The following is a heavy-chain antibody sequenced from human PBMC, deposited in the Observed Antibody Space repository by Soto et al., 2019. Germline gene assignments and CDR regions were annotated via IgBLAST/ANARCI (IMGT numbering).Heavy chain of an antibody. V-gene: IGHV4-38-2*01. J-gene: IGHJ5*02. D-gene: IGHD3-10*01. Sequence: SETLSLTCAVSGYSISSGYYWGWIRQPPGKGLEWIGSIYHSGSTYYNPSPKSRVTISVDTSKNQFSLKLSSVTAADTAVYYCAREGSYYYGSGSYSNNWFDPWGQGTLVTVSS. CDR2: IYHSGST. CDR3: AREGSYYYGSGSYSNNWFDP. CDR1: GYSISSGYY.